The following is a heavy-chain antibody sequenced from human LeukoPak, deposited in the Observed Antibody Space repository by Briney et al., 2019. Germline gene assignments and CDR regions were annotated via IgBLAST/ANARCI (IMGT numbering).Heavy chain of an antibody. CDR2: IHYSGST. J-gene: IGHJ4*02. V-gene: IGHV4-39*01. Sequence: SETLSLTCTVSGGSISSSSDYWGWIRQPPGKGLEWTGSIHYSGSTYYNPSLKSRVTVSVDTSKNQFTLKLSSVTAADTAVYYCARLVAYCAGDCLDYWGQGTLVTVSS. CDR3: ARLVAYCAGDCLDY. D-gene: IGHD2-21*01. CDR1: GGSISSSSDY.